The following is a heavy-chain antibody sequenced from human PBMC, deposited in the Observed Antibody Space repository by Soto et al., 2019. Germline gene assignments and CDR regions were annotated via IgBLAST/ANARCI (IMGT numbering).Heavy chain of an antibody. Sequence: QVQLVQSGAEVKKPGASVKVSCKASGYTFTSYDINWVRQATGQGLEWMGWMNPNSGNTGYAQKFQGRVTMTTDTSTSTAYMELRSLRSDDTAVYYCAREGNCSSTSCSHYYYYGMDVWGQGTTVTVSS. CDR1: GYTFTSYD. V-gene: IGHV1-8*01. CDR3: AREGNCSSTSCSHYYYYGMDV. CDR2: MNPNSGNT. D-gene: IGHD2-2*01. J-gene: IGHJ6*02.